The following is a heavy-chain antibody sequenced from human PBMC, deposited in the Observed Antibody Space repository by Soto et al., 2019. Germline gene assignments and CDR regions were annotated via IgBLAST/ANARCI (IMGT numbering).Heavy chain of an antibody. CDR3: AGGGRGYSGYDEVGRIDY. D-gene: IGHD5-12*01. Sequence: GGSLRLSCAASGFTFSDYYMSWIRQAPGKGLEWVSYISSSGSTIYYADSVKGRFTISRDNAKNSLYLQMNSLRAEDTAVYYCAGGGRGYSGYDEVGRIDYWGQGTLVTVSS. CDR1: GFTFSDYY. CDR2: ISSSGSTI. J-gene: IGHJ4*02. V-gene: IGHV3-11*01.